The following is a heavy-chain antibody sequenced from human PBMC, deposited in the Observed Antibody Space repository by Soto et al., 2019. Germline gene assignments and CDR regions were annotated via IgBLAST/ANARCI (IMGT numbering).Heavy chain of an antibody. V-gene: IGHV3-72*01. Sequence: EVQLVESGGGLVQPGGSLRLSCAASGFTFSDRFMDWVRQAPGKGLEWIGRAKSRARGFATQYADSVKGRFTVSRDESTSSFYLQMNPMSAGDTAVYYCASPKVAVDALRDGYFAFWGRGTLVTVSS. CDR1: GFTFSDRF. CDR3: ASPKVAVDALRDGYFAF. CDR2: AKSRARGFAT. J-gene: IGHJ2*01. D-gene: IGHD2-15*01.